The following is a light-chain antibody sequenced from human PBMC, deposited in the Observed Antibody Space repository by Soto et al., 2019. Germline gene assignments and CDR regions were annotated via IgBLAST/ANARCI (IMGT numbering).Light chain of an antibody. CDR2: GAS. J-gene: IGKJ5*01. Sequence: PGERASLSCRATRSVTHNYLAWPHQHPGQPPRPLIYGASSRATGIPDRFSGSGSGTDFTLTISRLEPEDFAVYYCQQHGSSPITFGQGTRLEIK. CDR1: RSVTHNY. V-gene: IGKV3-20*01. CDR3: QQHGSSPIT.